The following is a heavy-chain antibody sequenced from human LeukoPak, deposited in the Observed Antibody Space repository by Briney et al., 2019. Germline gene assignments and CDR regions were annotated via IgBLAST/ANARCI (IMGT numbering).Heavy chain of an antibody. Sequence: GGSLRLSCAASGFTFSSYWMHWVRQAPGKGLLWVSRINSDGSSTTYADSVKGRFTVSRDNAKNTLYLQMNSLSAEDTAVYYCARERVGDISIDNWGQGTLVTVSS. J-gene: IGHJ4*02. CDR2: INSDGSST. CDR1: GFTFSSYW. D-gene: IGHD3-16*01. V-gene: IGHV3-74*01. CDR3: ARERVGDISIDN.